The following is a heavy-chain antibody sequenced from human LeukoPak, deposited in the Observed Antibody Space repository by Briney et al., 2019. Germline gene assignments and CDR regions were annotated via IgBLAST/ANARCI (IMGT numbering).Heavy chain of an antibody. CDR2: INHNGNVN. J-gene: IGHJ6*02. CDR1: GFTFSRYW. CDR3: ARGGGLDV. Sequence: GGSLRLSCAASGFTFSRYWMNWARQAPGKGREWVASINHNGNVNYYVDSVKGRFTISRDNAKNSLYLQMSNLKAEDTAVYFCARGGGLDVWGQGATVTVSS. V-gene: IGHV3-7*03. D-gene: IGHD3-16*01.